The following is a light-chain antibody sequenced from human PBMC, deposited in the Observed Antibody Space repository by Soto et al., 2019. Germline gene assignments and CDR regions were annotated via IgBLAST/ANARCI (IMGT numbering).Light chain of an antibody. J-gene: IGKJ2*01. Sequence: DVQMTQSHSPLLPSLGAGVPIPARAVQNIKTNSNWYKQKPGKAPKLLICAASTLQNGVPSRFSGSGSGTYFTLTISSLQPEDFATYYCQQTNYVPYTFGQGTKLE. CDR1: QNIKTN. CDR2: AAS. V-gene: IGKV1-39*01. CDR3: QQTNYVPYT.